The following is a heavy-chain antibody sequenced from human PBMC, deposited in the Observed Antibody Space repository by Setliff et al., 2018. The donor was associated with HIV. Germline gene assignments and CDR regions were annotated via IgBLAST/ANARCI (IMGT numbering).Heavy chain of an antibody. J-gene: IGHJ4*02. Sequence: VKVSCKASGYTFTSYGISWVRQAPGQGLEWMGWISAYNGNTNYAQRLQGRVTMTTDTSTSTAYMELRSLRSDDTAVYYCARDGEYYDFWSGYYGVPGYFDYWGQGTLVTVSS. CDR3: ARDGEYYDFWSGYYGVPGYFDY. CDR2: ISAYNGNT. D-gene: IGHD3-3*01. V-gene: IGHV1-18*01. CDR1: GYTFTSYG.